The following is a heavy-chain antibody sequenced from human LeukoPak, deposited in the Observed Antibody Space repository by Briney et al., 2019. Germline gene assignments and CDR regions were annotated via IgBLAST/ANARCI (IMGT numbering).Heavy chain of an antibody. CDR3: AREQTRTERAGMDV. CDR2: INGDGRNI. D-gene: IGHD1-1*01. Sequence: GGSLRLSCAASGFTFSSYWLHWVRQDPRKGLVWVSRINGDGRNINYADSVKGRFTISRDNAKNSLYLQMNSLRAEDTAVYYCAREQTRTERAGMDVWGQGTTVTVSS. V-gene: IGHV3-74*01. J-gene: IGHJ6*02. CDR1: GFTFSSYW.